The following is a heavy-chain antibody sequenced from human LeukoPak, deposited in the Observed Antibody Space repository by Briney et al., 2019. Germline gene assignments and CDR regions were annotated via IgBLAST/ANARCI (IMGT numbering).Heavy chain of an antibody. Sequence: SETLSLTCTVSGGFISSYYWSWIRQPPGKGLEWIGYIYYSGSTNYNPSLKSRVTVSVDTSKNQFSLMLSSVTAADTAVFFCARGTRFDYWGQGTLVTVSS. CDR1: GGFISSYY. V-gene: IGHV4-59*12. CDR2: IYYSGST. J-gene: IGHJ4*02. CDR3: ARGTRFDY. D-gene: IGHD3-10*01.